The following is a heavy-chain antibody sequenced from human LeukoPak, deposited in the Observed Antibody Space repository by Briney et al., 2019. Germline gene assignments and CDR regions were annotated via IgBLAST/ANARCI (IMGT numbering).Heavy chain of an antibody. J-gene: IGHJ4*02. CDR3: ARVRSSGSPLDY. V-gene: IGHV3-11*05. CDR2: ISKSGTST. CDR1: GFTFSDYY. D-gene: IGHD3-10*01. Sequence: GGSLRLSCAASGFTFSDYYMTWIRQAPGKGLEWVSYISKSGTSTKYANSVKGRFSISRDNAKQSLYLQLNSLTAEDTAVYYCARVRSSGSPLDYWGQGTLVTVSS.